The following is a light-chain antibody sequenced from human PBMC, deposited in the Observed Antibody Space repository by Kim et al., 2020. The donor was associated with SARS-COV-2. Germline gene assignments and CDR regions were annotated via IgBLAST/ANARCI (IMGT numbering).Light chain of an antibody. CDR3: ATWDDSLSGWV. CDR1: SSNIGSTS. CDR2: RND. Sequence: GQRFTISCSGSSSNIGSTSVYWYQQLPGTAPKLLIYRNDQRPSGVPDRFSGSKSGTSASLAISGLRSEDEADYYCATWDDSLSGWVFGGGTQLTVL. V-gene: IGLV1-47*01. J-gene: IGLJ3*02.